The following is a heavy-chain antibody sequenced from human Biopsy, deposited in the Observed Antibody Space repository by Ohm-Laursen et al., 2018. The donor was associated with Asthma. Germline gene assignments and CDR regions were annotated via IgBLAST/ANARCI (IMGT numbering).Heavy chain of an antibody. D-gene: IGHD2-15*01. CDR1: GVSIRSYY. V-gene: IGHV4-59*01. CDR3: AGFCSGGNCPDH. J-gene: IGHJ4*02. Sequence: GTLSLTCTVSGVSIRSYYWAWIRQPPGKGLEWIGNIHYSGSTYSNPSLKSRVTISVDTSKKQISLRLSPVIAADTAVYYCAGFCSGGNCPDHWGQGTLVTVSS. CDR2: IHYSGST.